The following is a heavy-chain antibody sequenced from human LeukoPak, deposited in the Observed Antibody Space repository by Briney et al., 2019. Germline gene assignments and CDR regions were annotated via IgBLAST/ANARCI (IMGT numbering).Heavy chain of an antibody. D-gene: IGHD1-1*01. CDR1: GGSFSGYY. V-gene: IGHV4-34*01. CDR3: ARDGTCLTLAEFDY. Sequence: SETLSLTCAVYGGSFSGYYWSWIRQPPGKGLEWIGSIYYSGNTYYNPSLKSRVTISVDTSKNQFSLKLSSVTAADTAVYYCARDGTCLTLAEFDYWGQGTLVTVSS. J-gene: IGHJ4*02. CDR2: IYYSGNT.